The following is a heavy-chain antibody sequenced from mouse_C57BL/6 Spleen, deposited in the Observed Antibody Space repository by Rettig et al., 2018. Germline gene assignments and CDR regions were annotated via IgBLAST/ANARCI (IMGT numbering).Heavy chain of an antibody. J-gene: IGHJ1*03. D-gene: IGHD1-1*01. CDR2: IYPGSGST. CDR1: GYTFTSYW. CDR3: ARSVVGYWYFDV. Sequence: QVQLQQPGAELVKPGASVKMSCTASGYTFTSYWITWVKQRPGQGLEWIGDIYPGSGSTNYNEKFKSKATLTVDTSSSTAYMQLSSLTSEDSAVYYCARSVVGYWYFDVWGTGTTVTVSS. V-gene: IGHV1-55*01.